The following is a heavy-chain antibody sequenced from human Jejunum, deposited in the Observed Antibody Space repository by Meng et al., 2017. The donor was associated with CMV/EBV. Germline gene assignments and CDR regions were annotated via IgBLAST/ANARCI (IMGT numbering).Heavy chain of an antibody. J-gene: IGHJ4*02. D-gene: IGHD5-24*01. CDR3: ARDSPLDGYSLLDY. V-gene: IGHV7-4-1*02. Sequence: QGQLVQSGSELKKPGASVKVSCKASGYIFTNYAMNWVRQAPGQGPDWMGWIDPNTGNPTYDQGFTGRFVFSLDTSVSTAYLQINSLRADDTAVYYCARDSPLDGYSLLDYWGQGTLVTVSS. CDR1: GYIFTNYA. CDR2: IDPNTGNP.